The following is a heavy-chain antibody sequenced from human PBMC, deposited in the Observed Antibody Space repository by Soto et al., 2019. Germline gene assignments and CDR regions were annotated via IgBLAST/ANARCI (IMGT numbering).Heavy chain of an antibody. Sequence: EASVKVSGKASGFTFTSSAVQWVRQARGQRLEWIGWIVVGSGNTNYAQKFQERVTITRDMSTSTAYMELSSLRSEDTAVYYCAAEYCSSTSCYTYYYYGMDVWGQGTTVTVSS. V-gene: IGHV1-58*01. CDR3: AAEYCSSTSCYTYYYYGMDV. J-gene: IGHJ6*02. CDR2: IVVGSGNT. CDR1: GFTFTSSA. D-gene: IGHD2-2*02.